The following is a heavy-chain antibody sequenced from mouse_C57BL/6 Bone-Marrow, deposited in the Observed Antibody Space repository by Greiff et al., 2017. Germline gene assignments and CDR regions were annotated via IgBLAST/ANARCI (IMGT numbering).Heavy chain of an antibody. Sequence: QVQLQQSGAELVRPGASVKLSCKASGYTFTSYGISWVKQRPGQGLEWIGEIYPRSGHTYYNEKFKGKATLTADKSSSTAYMGLSSLTSEDSAVNFCAKSHYYGSSHDYWGQGTTLTVSS. J-gene: IGHJ2*01. CDR2: IYPRSGHT. CDR3: AKSHYYGSSHDY. CDR1: GYTFTSYG. V-gene: IGHV1-81*01. D-gene: IGHD1-1*01.